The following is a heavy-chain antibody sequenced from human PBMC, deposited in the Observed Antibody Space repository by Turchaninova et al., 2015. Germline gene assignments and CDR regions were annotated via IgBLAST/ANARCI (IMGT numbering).Heavy chain of an antibody. Sequence: LGSGGGLVQRGGCLGLSVWASGFIFSSYWMTWVRHPPGKGLEWVANIRQDGGETYYVDSVKGRFTISRDNAKNSLYLQMNSLRAEETAVYYCARHGDSSDYYPLDSWGQGTLVTVSS. V-gene: IGHV3-7*01. J-gene: IGHJ4*02. D-gene: IGHD3-22*01. CDR3: ARHGDSSDYYPLDS. CDR2: IRQDGGET. CDR1: GFIFSSYW.